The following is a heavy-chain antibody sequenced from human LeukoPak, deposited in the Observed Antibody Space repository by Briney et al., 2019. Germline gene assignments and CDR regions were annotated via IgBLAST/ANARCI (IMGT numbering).Heavy chain of an antibody. V-gene: IGHV3-33*01. CDR3: ARENGVRLATRGYFDY. Sequence: GRSLRLSCAASGSTFSSYGMHWVRQAPGKGLEWVAVIWYDGSNKYYADSVKGRFTISRDNSKNTLYLQMNSLRAEDTAVYYCARENGVRLATRGYFDYWGQGTLVTVSS. CDR2: IWYDGSNK. CDR1: GSTFSSYG. D-gene: IGHD2-8*01. J-gene: IGHJ4*02.